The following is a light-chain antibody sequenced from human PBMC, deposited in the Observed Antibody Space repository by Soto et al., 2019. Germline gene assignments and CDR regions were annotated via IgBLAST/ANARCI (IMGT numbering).Light chain of an antibody. Sequence: QSALTQPASVSGSPGQSITISCTGTSSDVGSYNLVSWYQQHPGKAPKLMIYEGSKRPSGVSNRFSGSKSGNTASLTISGLQAEDEADYYCCSYAGSSTPLYVFGTGTKPTVL. CDR3: CSYAGSSTPLYV. CDR2: EGS. CDR1: SSDVGSYNL. V-gene: IGLV2-23*01. J-gene: IGLJ1*01.